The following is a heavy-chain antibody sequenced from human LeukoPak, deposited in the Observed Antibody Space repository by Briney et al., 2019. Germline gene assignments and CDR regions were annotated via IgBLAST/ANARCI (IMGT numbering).Heavy chain of an antibody. V-gene: IGHV3-23*01. CDR1: GFTFSSYG. D-gene: IGHD3-22*01. Sequence: PGGTLRLSCAASGFTFSSYGMSWVRQAPGKGLEWVSAISGSGGSTYYADSVKGRSTISRDNSKNTLYLQMNSLRAEDTAVYYCAKPVGLFYDSSGYYSGDYWGQGTLVTVSS. CDR3: AKPVGLFYDSSGYYSGDY. J-gene: IGHJ4*02. CDR2: ISGSGGST.